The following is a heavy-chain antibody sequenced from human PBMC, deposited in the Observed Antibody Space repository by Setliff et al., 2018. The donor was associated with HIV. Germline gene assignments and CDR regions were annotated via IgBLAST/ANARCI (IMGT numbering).Heavy chain of an antibody. CDR3: TETMYSSRWSGFDY. J-gene: IGHJ4*02. D-gene: IGHD6-13*01. Sequence: PGGSLRLSCAASGFTFSSYGMHWVRQAPGKGLEWVAFIRSDESDKHYADSVKGRFTISRDNSKNTLYLQMNSLRVEDTAVYYCTETMYSSRWSGFDYWGQGTPVTVSS. CDR1: GFTFSSYG. CDR2: IRSDESDK. V-gene: IGHV3-30*02.